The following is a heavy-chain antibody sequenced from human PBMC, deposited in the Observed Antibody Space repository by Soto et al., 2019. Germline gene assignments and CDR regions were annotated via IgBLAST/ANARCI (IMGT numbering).Heavy chain of an antibody. CDR2: INPNSGGT. V-gene: IGHV1-2*02. D-gene: IGHD3-22*01. CDR3: ARDRRFYDSGTYDIANYACDV. J-gene: IGHJ3*01. CDR1: GYTFTGYH. Sequence: ASVKVSCNASGYTFTGYHMHWVRQARGQGLEWMGWINPNSGGTNYAQKFQGRVTMTRDTSISTAYMEVSRLRSDDTAVYYCARDRRFYDSGTYDIANYACDVWGQGTMGTVSS.